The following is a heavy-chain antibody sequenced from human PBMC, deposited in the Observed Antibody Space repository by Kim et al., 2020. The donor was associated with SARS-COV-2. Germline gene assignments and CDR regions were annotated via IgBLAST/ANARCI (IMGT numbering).Heavy chain of an antibody. J-gene: IGHJ6*02. Sequence: ASVKVSCKASGYTFTGYYMHWVRQAPGQGLEWMGWINPNSGGTNYAQKFQGWVTMTRDTSISTAYMELSRLRSDDTAVYYCARAAALASQGGGSSWYPSYYYYGMDVWGQGTTVTVSS. D-gene: IGHD6-13*01. CDR2: INPNSGGT. V-gene: IGHV1-2*04. CDR1: GYTFTGYY. CDR3: ARAAALASQGGGSSWYPSYYYYGMDV.